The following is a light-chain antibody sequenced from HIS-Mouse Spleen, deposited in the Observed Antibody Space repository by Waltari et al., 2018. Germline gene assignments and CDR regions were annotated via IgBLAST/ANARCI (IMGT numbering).Light chain of an antibody. CDR2: EDN. Sequence: NFMLTQPHSVSESPGKTVTISCTGSSGSIASNYVQWYQQRPGSAPTTVIYEDNQRPPVVPDRFSGSIDSSSNSASLTISGLKTEDEADYYCQSYDSSNQGVFGGGTKLTVL. V-gene: IGLV6-57*02. J-gene: IGLJ3*02. CDR3: QSYDSSNQGV. CDR1: SGSIASNY.